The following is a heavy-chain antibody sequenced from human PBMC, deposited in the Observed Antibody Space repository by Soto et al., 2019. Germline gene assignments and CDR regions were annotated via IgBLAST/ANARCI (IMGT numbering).Heavy chain of an antibody. CDR3: ARQGVVPAATPDYYYYGMDV. D-gene: IGHD2-2*01. J-gene: IGHJ6*02. CDR1: GGTFSSYA. V-gene: IGHV1-69*13. CDR2: IIPIFGTA. Sequence: SVKVSCKASGGTFSSYAISWVRQAPGQGLEWMGGIIPIFGTANYAQKFQGRVTITADESTSTAYMELSSLRSEDTAVYYCARQGVVPAATPDYYYYGMDVWGQGTTVTVSS.